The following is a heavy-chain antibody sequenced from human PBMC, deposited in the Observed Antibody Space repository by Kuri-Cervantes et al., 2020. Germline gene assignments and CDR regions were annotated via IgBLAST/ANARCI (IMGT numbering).Heavy chain of an antibody. CDR2: IKQDGMEK. D-gene: IGHD3-10*01. J-gene: IGHJ4*02. CDR1: GFTFSNAW. Sequence: GGSLRLSCAASGFTFSNAWMSWVRQAPGKGLEWVANIKQDGMEKNDVDSVKGRFAISRDNAKNSLFLQMNSLRAEDTAVYYCVRESPEWKVQGIMTFWGQGTLVTVSS. V-gene: IGHV3-7*01. CDR3: VRESPEWKVQGIMTF.